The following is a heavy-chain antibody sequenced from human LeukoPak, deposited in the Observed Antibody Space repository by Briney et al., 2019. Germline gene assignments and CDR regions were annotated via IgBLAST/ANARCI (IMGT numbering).Heavy chain of an antibody. J-gene: IGHJ4*02. CDR1: GFTFSSYW. V-gene: IGHV3-7*05. CDR3: ARGRSSGWYNDY. CDR2: IKQDGSEK. Sequence: GRSLRLSCAASGFTFSSYWMSWVRQAPGEGLEWVANIKQDGSEKYYVDSVKGRFTISRDNAKNSLYLQMNSLRAEDTAVYYCARGRSSGWYNDYWGQGTLVTVSS. D-gene: IGHD6-19*01.